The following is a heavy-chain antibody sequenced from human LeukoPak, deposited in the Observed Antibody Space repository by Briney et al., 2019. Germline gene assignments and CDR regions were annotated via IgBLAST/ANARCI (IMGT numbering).Heavy chain of an antibody. V-gene: IGHV3-23*01. D-gene: IGHD4-17*01. J-gene: IGHJ4*02. Sequence: GGTLRLSCAASGFTFSSYAMSWVRQAPGKGLEWVSAISGSGGSTYYADSVKGRFTISRDNSKNTLYLQMNSLRAEDTAVYYCAKVSSTVTGRNYFDYWGQGTLVTVSS. CDR2: ISGSGGST. CDR3: AKVSSTVTGRNYFDY. CDR1: GFTFSSYA.